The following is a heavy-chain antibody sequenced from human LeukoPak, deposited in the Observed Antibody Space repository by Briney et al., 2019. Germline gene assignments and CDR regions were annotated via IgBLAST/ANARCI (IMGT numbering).Heavy chain of an antibody. CDR2: IYYSGTT. V-gene: IGHV4-39*07. CDR3: ARGLYYYYMDV. J-gene: IGHJ6*03. CDR1: GGSISSGFYY. Sequence: SETLSLTCTVSGGSISSGFYYWGWIRQPPGKGLEWIGSIYYSGTTNYNPSLKSRVTISVDTSKNQFSLKLSSVTAADTAVYYCARGLYYYYMDVWGKGTTVTVSS.